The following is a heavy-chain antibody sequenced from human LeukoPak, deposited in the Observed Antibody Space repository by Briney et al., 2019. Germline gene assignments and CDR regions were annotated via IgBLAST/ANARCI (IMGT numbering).Heavy chain of an antibody. CDR3: AREDTSMDDAFDI. D-gene: IGHD2/OR15-2a*01. J-gene: IGHJ3*02. CDR1: GGPIISSSSY. V-gene: IGHV4-39*01. CDR2: IYFRGST. Sequence: SETLSLTCTVSGGPIISSSSYWGWLRQPPGMGLEWIGSIYFRGSTSYNPSLKSRVTLSIDTSKNQFSVKLSSVTAADTAIYYCAREDTSMDDAFDIWGLGTAVTVSS.